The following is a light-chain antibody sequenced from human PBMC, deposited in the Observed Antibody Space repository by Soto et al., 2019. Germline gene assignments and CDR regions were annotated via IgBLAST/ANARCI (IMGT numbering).Light chain of an antibody. J-gene: IGKJ2*02. CDR2: AAS. Sequence: AIRMTQSPSSFSASTGDRVTITCRASQGISSYLAWYQQKPGKAPKLLIYAASTLQSGVPSRFSGSGSGTDFTLTISCLQSEDFATYYCQQYYSTHCTFGQGTKLEIK. CDR3: QQYYSTHCT. CDR1: QGISSY. V-gene: IGKV1-8*01.